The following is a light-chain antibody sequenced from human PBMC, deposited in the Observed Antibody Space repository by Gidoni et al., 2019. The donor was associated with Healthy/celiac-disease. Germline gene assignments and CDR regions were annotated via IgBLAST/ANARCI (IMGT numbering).Light chain of an antibody. J-gene: IGKJ1*01. CDR2: GAS. CDR3: QQYGSSPRT. Sequence: EIVLTQSPGTLSLSPGERATLSFRASQSVSSSYLSWYQQKPGQAPRLLIYGASSRATGSPHRFIGSGSVTDFTITISRLEPEDFAAYYCQQYGSSPRTFGQGTKVEIK. V-gene: IGKV3-20*01. CDR1: QSVSSSY.